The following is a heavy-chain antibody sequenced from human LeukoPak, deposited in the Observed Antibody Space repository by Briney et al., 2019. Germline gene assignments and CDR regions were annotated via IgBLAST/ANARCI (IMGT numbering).Heavy chain of an antibody. CDR1: GGSISSYY. CDR2: IYYSGST. J-gene: IGHJ6*02. Sequence: SETLSLTCTVAGGSISSYYWSWIRQPPGKGLEWIGYIYYSGSTNYNPSLKSRVTISVDTSKNQFSLKLSSVTAADTAVYYCARRSVYYGMDVWGQGTTVTVSS. CDR3: ARRSVYYGMDV. V-gene: IGHV4-59*08.